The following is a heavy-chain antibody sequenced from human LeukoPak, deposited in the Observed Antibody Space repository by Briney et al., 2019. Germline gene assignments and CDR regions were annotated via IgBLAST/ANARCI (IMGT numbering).Heavy chain of an antibody. Sequence: GGSLRLSCAASGFTFSSYGMHWVRQAPGKGLEWVAVIWYGGSNKYYADSVKGRFTISRDNSKNTLYLQMNSLRAEDTAVYYCAKSKNRGGDCLDYWGQGTLVTVSS. V-gene: IGHV3-30*02. CDR3: AKSKNRGGDCLDY. CDR2: IWYGGSNK. J-gene: IGHJ4*02. CDR1: GFTFSSYG. D-gene: IGHD2-21*01.